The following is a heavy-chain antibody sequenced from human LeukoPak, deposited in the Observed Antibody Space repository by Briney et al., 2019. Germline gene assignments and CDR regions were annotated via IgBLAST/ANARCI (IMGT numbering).Heavy chain of an antibody. Sequence: GGSLRLSCAASGFTFTNAWMSWVRQAPGKGLEWVANIKQDGGETYYVDSVKGRFTISRGNAKNSLYLQMNSLRAEDTAVYYCARYCSGGACYSFDYWGQGTLVTVSS. CDR2: IKQDGGET. D-gene: IGHD2-15*01. CDR1: GFTFTNAW. V-gene: IGHV3-7*05. CDR3: ARYCSGGACYSFDY. J-gene: IGHJ4*02.